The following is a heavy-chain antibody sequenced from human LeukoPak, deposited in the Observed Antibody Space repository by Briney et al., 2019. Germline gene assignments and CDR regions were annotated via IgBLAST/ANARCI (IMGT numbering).Heavy chain of an antibody. V-gene: IGHV3-30-3*01. D-gene: IGHD6-13*01. CDR1: GFTFSSYA. Sequence: GGSLRLSCAASGFTFSSYAMHWVRQAPGKGLEWVAVISYDGSIKYYADSVKGRFTISRDNSKNTLYLQMNSLRAEDTAVYYCARDDWQPSSSWFPAAFDIWGQGTMVTVSS. CDR2: ISYDGSIK. J-gene: IGHJ3*02. CDR3: ARDDWQPSSSWFPAAFDI.